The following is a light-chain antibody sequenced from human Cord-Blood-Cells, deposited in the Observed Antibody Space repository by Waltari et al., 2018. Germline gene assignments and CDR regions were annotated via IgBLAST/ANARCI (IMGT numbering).Light chain of an antibody. J-gene: IGKJ4*01. CDR3: QQYGSSPLT. CDR1: SCVSSSY. Sequence: EIVLTQSPGTLSLSPGERATLSCRANSCVSSSYLAWYQQKPGQPPRLLIYCASSRATGIPDRFSGSGSGTDFTLTISRLEPEDFAVYYCQQYGSSPLTFGGGTKVEIK. V-gene: IGKV3-20*01. CDR2: CAS.